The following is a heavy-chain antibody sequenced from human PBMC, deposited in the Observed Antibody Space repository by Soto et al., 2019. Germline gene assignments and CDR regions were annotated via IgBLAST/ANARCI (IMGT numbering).Heavy chain of an antibody. J-gene: IGHJ4*02. V-gene: IGHV3-23*01. Sequence: XGSLRLSCTSSVFTFSSYIMNCVRHSPGKWLEWISTITADGGGTFYADSVKGRFTISRDNSKNTLYLQMDNLRAEDTALYYCPKACGGSGWPESDYWGPGTQVPVSS. D-gene: IGHD6-19*01. CDR1: VFTFSSYI. CDR3: PKACGGSGWPESDY. CDR2: ITADGGGT.